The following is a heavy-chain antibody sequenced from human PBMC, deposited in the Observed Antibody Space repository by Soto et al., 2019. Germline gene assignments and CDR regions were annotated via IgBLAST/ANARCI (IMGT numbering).Heavy chain of an antibody. V-gene: IGHV4-34*01. CDR2: INHSGST. CDR1: GGSLSGYY. Sequence: PSETLSLTCAVYGGSLSGYYWSWIRQPPGKGLEWIGEINHSGSTNYNPSLKSRVTISVDTSKNQFSLKLSSVTAADTAVYYCARGGAVVTPRWFRYYYYYGMDVWGQGTTVTVSS. CDR3: ARGGAVVTPRWFRYYYYYGMDV. J-gene: IGHJ6*02. D-gene: IGHD2-21*02.